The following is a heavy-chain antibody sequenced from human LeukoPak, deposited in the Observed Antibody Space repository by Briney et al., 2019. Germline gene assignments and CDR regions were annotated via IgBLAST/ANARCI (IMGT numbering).Heavy chain of an antibody. CDR1: GGSISSPSYY. J-gene: IGHJ6*03. Sequence: PSETLSLTCTVSGGSISSPSYYWGWIRQPPGKGLEWIGNIYYTGSTYYNPSLKSRVTISVDTSKNQFSLRLSSVTAADTAVYYCARDKGYCSGGSCYFGYYMDVWGKGTTVTVSS. CDR2: IYYTGST. CDR3: ARDKGYCSGGSCYFGYYMDV. D-gene: IGHD2-15*01. V-gene: IGHV4-39*02.